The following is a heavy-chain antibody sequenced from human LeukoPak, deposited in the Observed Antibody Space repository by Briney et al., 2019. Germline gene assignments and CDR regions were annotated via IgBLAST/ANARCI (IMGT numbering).Heavy chain of an antibody. V-gene: IGHV4-34*01. Sequence: SETLSLTCAVYGGSFSGYYWSWIRQPPGKGLEWIGEINHSGSTNYNPSLKSRVTISVDTSKNQFSLKLSSVTAADTAVYYCAREGPLDPNIVVVPADQPYYYYGMDVWGQGTTVTVSS. CDR2: INHSGST. CDR1: GGSFSGYY. D-gene: IGHD2-2*01. J-gene: IGHJ6*02. CDR3: AREGPLDPNIVVVPADQPYYYYGMDV.